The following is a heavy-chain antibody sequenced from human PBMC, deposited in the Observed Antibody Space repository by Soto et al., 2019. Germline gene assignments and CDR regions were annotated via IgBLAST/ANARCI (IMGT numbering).Heavy chain of an antibody. D-gene: IGHD2-2*01. CDR1: GGSITSTIDY. CDR2: IYYDGST. V-gene: IGHV4-39*01. CDR3: ARRGSASWRNWFDS. Sequence: SETLSLTCSVSGGSITSTIDYWGWNRQSPGKGLEWIGNIYYDGSTFYNPSLKSRVTISVDTSKRQFSLRVSSVTAADTAVYYCARRGSASWRNWFDSWGYGTQVTVSS. J-gene: IGHJ5*01.